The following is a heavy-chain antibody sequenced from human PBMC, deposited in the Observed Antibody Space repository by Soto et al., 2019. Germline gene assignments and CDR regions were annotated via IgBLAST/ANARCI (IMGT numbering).Heavy chain of an antibody. CDR3: APLPGTTGYYDWYFDL. CDR2: IYWGDDK. D-gene: IGHD3-9*01. Sequence: QITLKESGPTLVKPTQTLTLTCTFSGFSLNTPGVGVGWIRQPPGKALEWLTFIYWGDDKRYSPSLKNRLTISKDTSKNPVILTMTNMDPVDTATYYCAPLPGTTGYYDWYFDLWGRGTLVTVSS. J-gene: IGHJ2*01. V-gene: IGHV2-5*02. CDR1: GFSLNTPGVG.